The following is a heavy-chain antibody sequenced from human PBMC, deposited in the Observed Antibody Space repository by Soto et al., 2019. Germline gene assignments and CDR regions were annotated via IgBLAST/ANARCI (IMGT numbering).Heavy chain of an antibody. D-gene: IGHD4-17*01. CDR1: GGSVSSGSYY. CDR2: IYYSGST. CDR3: ARFGDSSDP. Sequence: QVQLQESGPGLVKPSETLSLTCTVSGGSVSSGSYYWSWIRQPPGKGLEWIGYIYYSGSTNYNPSLKSRVTISVDTSKNQFSLKLSYVTAADTAVYYCARFGDSSDPWGQGTLVTVSS. V-gene: IGHV4-61*01. J-gene: IGHJ5*02.